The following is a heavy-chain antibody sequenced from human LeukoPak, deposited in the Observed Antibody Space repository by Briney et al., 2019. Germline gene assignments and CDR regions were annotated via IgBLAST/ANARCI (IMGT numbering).Heavy chain of an antibody. CDR1: GFTFSSYG. J-gene: IGHJ4*02. Sequence: GRSLRLSCAASGFTFSSYGMHWVHQAPGKGLEWVAVIWYDGSNKYYADSVQGRFTISRDNSKNTLYLQMNSLRAEDTAVYYCARDSYGFDYWGQGTLSPSPQ. CDR3: ARDSYGFDY. V-gene: IGHV3-33*01. D-gene: IGHD4-17*01. CDR2: IWYDGSNK.